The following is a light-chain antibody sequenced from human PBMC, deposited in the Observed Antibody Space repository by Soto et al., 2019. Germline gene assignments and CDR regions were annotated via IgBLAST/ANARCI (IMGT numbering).Light chain of an antibody. CDR1: NIGRKG. V-gene: IGLV3-21*02. CDR3: QVWDGTSDHYV. Sequence: SYELTQPPSVSMAPGQTATITCGGNNIGRKGVYWYQQKPGQAPVLIVYDNSDRPSGIPERFSGSNSGNTATLTISRVEAGDDADYYCQVWDGTSDHYVFGTGTKLTVL. J-gene: IGLJ1*01. CDR2: DNS.